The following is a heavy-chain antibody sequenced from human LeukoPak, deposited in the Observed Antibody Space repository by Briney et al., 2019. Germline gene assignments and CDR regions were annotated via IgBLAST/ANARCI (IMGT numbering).Heavy chain of an antibody. Sequence: SETLSLTCAVYGVSFSGYYWSWIRQPPGKGREWIGEINHSGSTKYNPSLKSRVTILGDTYKNQFSLKLSSVTAADTAVYYCAREQRPRADYYGSGSYSQRQYFQHWGQGTLVTVSS. CDR1: GVSFSGYY. V-gene: IGHV4-34*01. D-gene: IGHD3-10*01. J-gene: IGHJ1*01. CDR2: INHSGST. CDR3: AREQRPRADYYGSGSYSQRQYFQH.